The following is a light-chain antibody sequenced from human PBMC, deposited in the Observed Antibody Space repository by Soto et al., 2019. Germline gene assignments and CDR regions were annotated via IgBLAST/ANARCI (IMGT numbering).Light chain of an antibody. Sequence: DLQMTQSPSTLSASVGDRVTITCRASQSINTWLARYQQKPGKAPKLLIYDVSSLESGVPSRFSRSGSGTEFTLTISSLQPDDFATYYCQHYNSYSTFGQGTKVDIK. V-gene: IGKV1-5*01. J-gene: IGKJ1*01. CDR3: QHYNSYST. CDR1: QSINTW. CDR2: DVS.